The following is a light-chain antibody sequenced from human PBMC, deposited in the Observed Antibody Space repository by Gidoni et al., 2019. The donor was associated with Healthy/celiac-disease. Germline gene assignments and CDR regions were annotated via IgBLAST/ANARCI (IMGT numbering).Light chain of an antibody. Sequence: SVLTPPPSVSGAPGQRVTISCTGSSSNIGAGYDVHWYQQLPGTAPKLLIYGNSNRPSGVPDRFSGSKSGTAASLAITGLQAEDEADYYCQSYDSSLSGSVVFGGGTKLXV. CDR1: SSNIGAGYD. CDR3: QSYDSSLSGSVV. J-gene: IGLJ2*01. CDR2: GNS. V-gene: IGLV1-40*01.